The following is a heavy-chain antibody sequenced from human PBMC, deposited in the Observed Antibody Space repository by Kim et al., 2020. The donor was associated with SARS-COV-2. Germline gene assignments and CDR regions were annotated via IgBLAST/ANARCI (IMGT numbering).Heavy chain of an antibody. D-gene: IGHD2-2*01. CDR1: GLTFSDYY. J-gene: IGHJ4*02. CDR2: ISSTGTAT. Sequence: GGSLRLSCAASGLTFSDYYMSWIRQAPGKGLEFFSFISSTGTATYYADSVKGRFTISRDNTNNSLYLQMNSLRAEDTAVYYCARESRGVVVTGPAYWGQGTLVTVSS. V-gene: IGHV3-11*01. CDR3: ARESRGVVVTGPAY.